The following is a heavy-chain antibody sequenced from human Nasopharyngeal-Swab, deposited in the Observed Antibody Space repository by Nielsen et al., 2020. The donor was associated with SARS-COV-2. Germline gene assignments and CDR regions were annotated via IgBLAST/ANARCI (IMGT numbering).Heavy chain of an antibody. J-gene: IGHJ4*02. Sequence: GESLKISCSASGFTFSRYWMQWVRQAPGKGLEWVARVNSDGSTKNHADSLQGRFSISRDNVKNEVSLQVSGLRGEDTAVYYCGRAGYYRIDYWGQGTLVTVSS. D-gene: IGHD2-15*01. CDR1: GFTFSRYW. CDR2: VNSDGSTK. CDR3: GRAGYYRIDY. V-gene: IGHV3-74*01.